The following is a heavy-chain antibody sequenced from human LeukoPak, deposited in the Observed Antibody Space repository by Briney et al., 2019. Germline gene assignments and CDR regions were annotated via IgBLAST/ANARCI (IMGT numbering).Heavy chain of an antibody. CDR3: AKDRHDSSGYYHY. CDR1: GFTFSSYA. Sequence: PGGSLRLSCAASGFTFSSYAMSWVRQAPGKGLEWVSAISGSGGSTYYADSVKGRFTISRDNSKNTLYLQMNSLRAEDTAAYYCAKDRHDSSGYYHYWGQGTLVTVSS. CDR2: ISGSGGST. J-gene: IGHJ4*02. D-gene: IGHD3-22*01. V-gene: IGHV3-23*01.